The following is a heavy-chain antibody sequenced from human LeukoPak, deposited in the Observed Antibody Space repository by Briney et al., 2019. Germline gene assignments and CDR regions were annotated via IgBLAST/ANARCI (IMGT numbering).Heavy chain of an antibody. Sequence: ASVKVSCKASGYTFTGYYMHWVRQAPGQGLEWMGWINTNTGNPTYAQGFTGRFVFSLDTSVSTAYLQISSLKAEDTAVYYCARESFSVGAAAGFDYWGQGTLVTVSS. D-gene: IGHD6-13*01. V-gene: IGHV7-4-1*02. J-gene: IGHJ4*02. CDR1: GYTFTGYY. CDR2: INTNTGNP. CDR3: ARESFSVGAAAGFDY.